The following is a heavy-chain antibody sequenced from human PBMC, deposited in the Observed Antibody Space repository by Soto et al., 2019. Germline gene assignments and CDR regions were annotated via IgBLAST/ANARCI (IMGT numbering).Heavy chain of an antibody. D-gene: IGHD2-2*01. V-gene: IGHV3-30-3*01. J-gene: IGHJ6*02. CDR2: ISYDGTNT. CDR1: GFIFSTFT. Sequence: PVGSLRLSCAASGFIFSTFTMHWVRQAPGKGLEWVAVISYDGTNTYYADSVKGRFTISRDNSKNTLDLQMSSLRSEDTAVYYCARDPVVVVPAARGPPYGMDVWGQGTTVTVSS. CDR3: ARDPVVVVPAARGPPYGMDV.